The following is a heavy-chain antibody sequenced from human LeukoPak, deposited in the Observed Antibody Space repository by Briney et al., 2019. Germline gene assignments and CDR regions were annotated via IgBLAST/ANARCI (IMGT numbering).Heavy chain of an antibody. D-gene: IGHD1-26*01. V-gene: IGHV4-59*01. CDR3: ARWEASRVAFDI. J-gene: IGHJ3*02. Sequence: SETLSLTCTVSGGSISTYYWSWIRQPPGRGLEWIGYIYYSGITDCSPSLKSRVTISIDTSKKQLSLKLSSVTAADTAVYYCARWEASRVAFDIWGQGTLVTVSS. CDR2: IYYSGIT. CDR1: GGSISTYY.